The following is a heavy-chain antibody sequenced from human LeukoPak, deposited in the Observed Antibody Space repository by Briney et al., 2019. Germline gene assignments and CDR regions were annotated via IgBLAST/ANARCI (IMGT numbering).Heavy chain of an antibody. CDR3: ARELEEANNWFDP. V-gene: IGHV4-59*12. CDR2: IYYSGST. CDR1: GGSISSYY. D-gene: IGHD1-1*01. J-gene: IGHJ5*02. Sequence: SETLSLTRTVSGGSISSYYWSWIRQPPGKGLEWIGYIYYSGSTNYNPSLKSRVTISVDTSKNQFSLKLSSVTAADTAVYYCARELEEANNWFDPWGQGTLVTVSS.